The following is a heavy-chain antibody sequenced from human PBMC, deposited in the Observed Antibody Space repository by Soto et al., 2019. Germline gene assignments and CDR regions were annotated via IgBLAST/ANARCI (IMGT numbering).Heavy chain of an antibody. CDR3: AKGRGVRGVYDY. Sequence: GGSLRLSCAASGFTFSSYAMSWVRQAPGKGLEWVSAISGSGSSTYYADSGKGRFTISRDNSKNTLYLQMNSLRAEDTAVYYCAKGRGVRGVYDYWGQGTLVTVSS. CDR1: GFTFSSYA. CDR2: ISGSGSST. V-gene: IGHV3-23*01. J-gene: IGHJ4*02. D-gene: IGHD3-10*01.